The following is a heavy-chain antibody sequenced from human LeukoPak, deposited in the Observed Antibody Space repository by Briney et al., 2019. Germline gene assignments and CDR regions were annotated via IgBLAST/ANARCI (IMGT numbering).Heavy chain of an antibody. CDR3: ARWDSRDYYYYMDV. CDR1: GFTFSSYS. J-gene: IGHJ6*03. V-gene: IGHV3-48*02. CDR2: ISSGSSSI. Sequence: PGGSLRLSCAASGFTFSSYSMNWVRQTPGKGLEWVSYISSGSSSIYYADSVKGRFTISRDNAKNSLYLQMNSLRDEDTAVYYCARWDSRDYYYYMDVWGKGTTVTVSS. D-gene: IGHD6-13*01.